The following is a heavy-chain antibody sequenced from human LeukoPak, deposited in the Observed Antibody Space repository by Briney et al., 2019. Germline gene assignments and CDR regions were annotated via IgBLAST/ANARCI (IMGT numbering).Heavy chain of an antibody. Sequence: GGSLRLSCAASGFTLSSYAMYWVRQAPGKGLDWVAVISYDGYNKHYADSVKGRFTISRDDSKNTVYLQMTSLRVDDTAVYYCARGLMMGTDGSYWGQGTLVAVSS. V-gene: IGHV3-30-3*01. CDR3: ARGLMMGTDGSY. CDR2: ISYDGYNK. CDR1: GFTLSSYA. D-gene: IGHD3-16*01. J-gene: IGHJ4*02.